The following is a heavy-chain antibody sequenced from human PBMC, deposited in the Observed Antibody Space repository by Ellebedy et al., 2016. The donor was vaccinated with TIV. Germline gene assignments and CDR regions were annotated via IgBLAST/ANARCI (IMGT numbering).Heavy chain of an antibody. V-gene: IGHV1-2*02. CDR3: ARVPSSSGWYGSYYYMDV. J-gene: IGHJ6*03. Sequence: ASVKVSXXASGYTFTGYYMHWVRQAPGQGLEWMGWINPNSGGTNYAQKFQGRVTMTRDTSISTAYMELSRLRSDDTAVYYCARVPSSSGWYGSYYYMDVWGKGTTVTVSS. D-gene: IGHD6-19*01. CDR2: INPNSGGT. CDR1: GYTFTGYY.